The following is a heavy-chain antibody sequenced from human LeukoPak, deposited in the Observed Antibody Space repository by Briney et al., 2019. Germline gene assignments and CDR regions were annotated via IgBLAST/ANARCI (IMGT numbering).Heavy chain of an antibody. CDR3: ARGRLGRSDY. D-gene: IGHD3-9*01. CDR1: GVSISGYY. Sequence: SETLSLTCTVSGVSISGYYWSWIRQPPGKGLEWIGYIYDSGSTNYNPSLKSRVTISVDTSKNQFSLKLSSVTAADTAVYYCARGRLGRSDYWGQGTLVTVSS. J-gene: IGHJ4*02. CDR2: IYDSGST. V-gene: IGHV4-59*12.